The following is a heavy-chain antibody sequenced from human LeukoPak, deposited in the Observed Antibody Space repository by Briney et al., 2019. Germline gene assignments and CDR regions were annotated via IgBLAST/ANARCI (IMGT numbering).Heavy chain of an antibody. D-gene: IGHD2-21*02. Sequence: SETLSLTCAVYGVSFSGYYWSWIRQPPGKGLEWIGEINHSGSTNYNPSLKSRVTISVDTSKNQFSLKLSSVTAADTAVYYCASLIETAGDLFDYWGQGTLVTVSS. V-gene: IGHV4-34*01. CDR2: INHSGST. J-gene: IGHJ4*02. CDR1: GVSFSGYY. CDR3: ASLIETAGDLFDY.